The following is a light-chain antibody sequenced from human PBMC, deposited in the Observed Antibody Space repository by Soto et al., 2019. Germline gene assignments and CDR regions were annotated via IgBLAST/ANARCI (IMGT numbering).Light chain of an antibody. V-gene: IGKV3-20*01. CDR1: QSVRSSF. J-gene: IGKJ1*01. CDR3: QQYDSSPWT. Sequence: ESGLTQSPGTLSLSPGERATLSCRASQSVRSSFLAWYQLKPGQAPRLLIYGASSRATGIPDRFSGSGSGTDFTLTISRLEPEDVAVYYCQQYDSSPWTFGQGTKVESK. CDR2: GAS.